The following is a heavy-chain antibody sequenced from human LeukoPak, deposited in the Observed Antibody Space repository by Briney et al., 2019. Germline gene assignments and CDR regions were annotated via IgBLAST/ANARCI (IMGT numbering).Heavy chain of an antibody. CDR1: GYTFTSYG. V-gene: IGHV1-8*02. J-gene: IGHJ3*02. CDR2: MNPNSGNT. Sequence: ASVKVSCKASGYTFTSYGISWVRQAPGQGLEWMGWMNPNSGNTGYAQKFQGRVTMTRNTSISTAYMELSSLRSEDTAVYYCARGFRGFGAFDIWGQGTMVTVSS. D-gene: IGHD3-10*01. CDR3: ARGFRGFGAFDI.